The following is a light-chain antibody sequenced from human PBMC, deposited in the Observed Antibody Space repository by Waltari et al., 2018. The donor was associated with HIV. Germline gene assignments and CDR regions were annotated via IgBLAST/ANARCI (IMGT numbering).Light chain of an antibody. CDR3: ATWDDSLNGRV. J-gene: IGLJ3*02. Sequence: QSMLTQPPSASGTPGQRVTISCSETTSNIGRNTVNWYQQPPGTAPKLLIYSSNHRPSGVPDRFSGSKSGTSASLAISGLQSEDEADYYCATWDDSLNGRVFGGGTKLTVL. CDR2: SSN. V-gene: IGLV1-44*01. CDR1: TSNIGRNT.